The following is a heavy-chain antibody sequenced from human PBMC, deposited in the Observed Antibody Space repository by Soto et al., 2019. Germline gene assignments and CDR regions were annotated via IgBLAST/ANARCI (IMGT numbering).Heavy chain of an antibody. J-gene: IGHJ4*02. CDR2: IYWNDDK. CDR1: GFSLNTYGMG. D-gene: IGHD4-17*01. V-gene: IGHV2-5*01. Sequence: QITLKESGPTLVKPTQTLTLTCTFSGFSLNTYGMGVGWIRQPPGKALEWLALIYWNDDKHYSPSLKSRLTITKDTSKNQVVLTMTSANAVDTATYYCAHRRDGHYVSAYWGPGTPVTVSS. CDR3: AHRRDGHYVSAY.